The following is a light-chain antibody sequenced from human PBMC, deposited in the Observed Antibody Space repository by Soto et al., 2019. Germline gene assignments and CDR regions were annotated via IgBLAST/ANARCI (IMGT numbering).Light chain of an antibody. CDR3: MQALQSLT. CDR1: QILLYNNTYNY. J-gene: IGKJ5*01. CDR2: FGS. V-gene: IGKV2-28*01. Sequence: EIVMTHSPLTLPFTPGEPSSSSLMSSQILLYNNTYNYLDWYVQKPGQSPQLLIYFGSNRAPGVPDRFSGSGSGTDFTLKINRVEAEDVGTYYCMQALQSLTFGQGTRLEI.